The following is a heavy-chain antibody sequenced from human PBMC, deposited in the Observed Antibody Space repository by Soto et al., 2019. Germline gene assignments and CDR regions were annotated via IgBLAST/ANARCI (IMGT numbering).Heavy chain of an antibody. D-gene: IGHD6-19*01. CDR3: ASSSGWDPGAFDI. V-gene: IGHV4-34*01. CDR1: GGSFSGYY. Sequence: QVQLQQWGAGLLKPSETLSLTCAVYGGSFSGYYWSWIRQPPGKGLEWIGEINHSGSTNYNPSLKSRVTISVDTSKNPVSLKLSSVTAADTAVYYCASSSGWDPGAFDIWGPGTMVTVSS. J-gene: IGHJ3*02. CDR2: INHSGST.